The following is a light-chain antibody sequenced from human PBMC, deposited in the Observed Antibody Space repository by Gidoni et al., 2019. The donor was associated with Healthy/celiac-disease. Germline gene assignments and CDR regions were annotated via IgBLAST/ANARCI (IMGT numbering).Light chain of an antibody. CDR3: QQYGSSPLT. J-gene: IGKJ3*01. CDR1: QSVSSSY. Sequence: EIVLTQSPGTLSLSPGERATLSCRASQSVSSSYLAWYQQKPGQAPRLLIYGASSRATGIPDRFSGSGSGTDFTRTISRLEPEDFAVYYCQQYGSSPLTFGPGTKVDIK. V-gene: IGKV3-20*01. CDR2: GAS.